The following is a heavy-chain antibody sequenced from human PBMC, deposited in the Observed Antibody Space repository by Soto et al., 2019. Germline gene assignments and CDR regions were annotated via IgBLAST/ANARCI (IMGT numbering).Heavy chain of an antibody. CDR1: GFTFSNYW. CDR3: ERDLGGPRSFAP. V-gene: IGHV3-74*01. D-gene: IGHD3-10*01. Sequence: EVQLVESGGGLVQPGGSLRLSCAASGFTFSNYWLHWVRQAPGKGLVWVSRINGDGSSTNYADSVKGRFTISRDNAKNTLYLQVNRLRAEDTAVYYCERDLGGPRSFAPWGQGTLVNVSS. J-gene: IGHJ5*02. CDR2: INGDGSST.